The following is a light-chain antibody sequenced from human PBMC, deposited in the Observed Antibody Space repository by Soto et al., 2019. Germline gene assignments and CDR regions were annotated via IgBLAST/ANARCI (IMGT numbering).Light chain of an antibody. V-gene: IGKV3-20*01. CDR1: QSVPKNY. CDR3: HRYATSPQT. Sequence: EIVLTQSPGTLSLSPGERATLSCRASQSVPKNYLAWYQHKPGQAPRLLIYGPSSRATGIPDRFSGSGSGTDFTLSISRLEHEDFAVYYCHRYATSPQTFGQGTKVEIK. CDR2: GPS. J-gene: IGKJ1*01.